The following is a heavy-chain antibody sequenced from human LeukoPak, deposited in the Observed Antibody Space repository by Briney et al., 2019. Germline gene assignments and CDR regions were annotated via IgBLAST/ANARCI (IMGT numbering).Heavy chain of an antibody. J-gene: IGHJ4*02. D-gene: IGHD5-24*01. CDR2: INHSGST. Sequence: PSETLSLTCAVYGGSFSGYYWSWIRQPPGKGLEWIGEINHSGSTNYNPSLKSRVTISVDTSKNQFYLKLTSVTAADTAVYYCARAVGTDGYNLWVYWGQGTLVTVSS. CDR3: ARAVGTDGYNLWVY. CDR1: GGSFSGYY. V-gene: IGHV4-34*01.